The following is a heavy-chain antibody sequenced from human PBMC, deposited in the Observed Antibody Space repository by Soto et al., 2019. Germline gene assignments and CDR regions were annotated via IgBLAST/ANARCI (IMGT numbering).Heavy chain of an antibody. Sequence: EVQLLESGGGLVQPGGSLRLSCAASGFTFSSYAMSWVRQAPGKGLEWVSAISGSGGSTYYADSVKGRFTISRDNSKNTLYLLMNSLRAEDTAVYYCAKSSAVVTARTIDYWGQGTLVTVSS. D-gene: IGHD2-21*02. V-gene: IGHV3-23*01. CDR2: ISGSGGST. CDR1: GFTFSSYA. CDR3: AKSSAVVTARTIDY. J-gene: IGHJ4*02.